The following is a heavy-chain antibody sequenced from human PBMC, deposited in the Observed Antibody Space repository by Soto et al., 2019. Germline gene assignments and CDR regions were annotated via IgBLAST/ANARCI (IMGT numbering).Heavy chain of an antibody. CDR1: GGSISSYY. CDR2: IYYSGST. D-gene: IGHD6-19*01. CDR3: ARVPYSSGWYYFDY. J-gene: IGHJ4*02. V-gene: IGHV4-59*08. Sequence: SETLSLTCTVSGGSISSYYWSWIRQPPGKGLEWIGYIYYSGSTNYNPSLKSRVTITVDTSKNQFSLRLSPVTAADTAVDYCARVPYSSGWYYFDYWGQGTLVTVSS.